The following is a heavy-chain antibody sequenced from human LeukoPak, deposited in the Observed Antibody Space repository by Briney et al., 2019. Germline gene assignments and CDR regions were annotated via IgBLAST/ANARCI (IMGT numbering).Heavy chain of an antibody. CDR2: IYYSGST. D-gene: IGHD6-19*01. CDR3: ARRYSSGWYYFDY. CDR1: GGSISSSSYY. V-gene: IGHV4-39*01. Sequence: SETLSLTCTVSGGSISSSSYYWGWIRQPPGEGLEWIGSIYYSGSTYYNPSRKSRVTISVYTSKNQFSLKLSSVTAADTAVYYCARRYSSGWYYFDYWGQRTLGTVSS. J-gene: IGHJ4*02.